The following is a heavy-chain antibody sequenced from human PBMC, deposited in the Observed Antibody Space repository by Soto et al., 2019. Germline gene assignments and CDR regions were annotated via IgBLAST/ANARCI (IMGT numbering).Heavy chain of an antibody. CDR1: GGSISSYY. Sequence: SETLSLTCTVSGGSISSYYWRWIRQPPGKGLEWIGYIYYSGSTNYNPSLKSRVTISVDTSKNQFSLKLSSVTAADTAVYYCARARYCSGGSCYKGSWFDPWGQGTLVTVSS. CDR2: IYYSGST. CDR3: ARARYCSGGSCYKGSWFDP. D-gene: IGHD2-15*01. V-gene: IGHV4-59*01. J-gene: IGHJ5*02.